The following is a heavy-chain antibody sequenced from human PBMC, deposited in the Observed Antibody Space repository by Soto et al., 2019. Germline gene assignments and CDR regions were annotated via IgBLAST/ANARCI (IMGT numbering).Heavy chain of an antibody. Sequence: EAQLVESGGGLVQPGGSLRLSCAASGFTFSRWWMHWVRQAPGKGLVWVSRINSDGSSRGYADSVKGRFTISRDNAKNTLYLQMNSLRAEDTVVYFCACDSSGWIPDAYWGQGTLVTVSS. CDR2: INSDGSSR. CDR1: GFTFSRWW. CDR3: ACDSSGWIPDAY. D-gene: IGHD3-22*01. V-gene: IGHV3-74*01. J-gene: IGHJ4*02.